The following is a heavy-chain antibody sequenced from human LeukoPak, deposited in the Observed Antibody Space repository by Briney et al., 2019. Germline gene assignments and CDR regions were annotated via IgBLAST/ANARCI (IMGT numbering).Heavy chain of an antibody. V-gene: IGHV3-73*01. Sequence: PGGSLRLSCAASGFTFSGSVMHWVRQASGKGLEWVGRIRSKTNSYATAYAASVKGRFTISRDDSKNTAYLQMNSLKTEDTAVYYCSMNGVGLGDYWGQGTLVTVSS. D-gene: IGHD1-1*01. J-gene: IGHJ4*02. CDR1: GFTFSGSV. CDR3: SMNGVGLGDY. CDR2: IRSKTNSYAT.